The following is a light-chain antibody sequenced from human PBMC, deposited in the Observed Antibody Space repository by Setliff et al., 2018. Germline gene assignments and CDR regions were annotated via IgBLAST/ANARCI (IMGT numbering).Light chain of an antibody. CDR2: QDS. J-gene: IGLJ2*01. V-gene: IGLV1-44*01. Sequence: QSALTQPPSASGTPGQRVTISCSGSSSNIGSKTVNWYQQLPGTAPKLLISQDSQRPSGVPDRFSGSKSGTSASLAISGLQSEDEADYYCAAWDVSLNEVVFGGGTK. CDR1: SSNIGSKT. CDR3: AAWDVSLNEVV.